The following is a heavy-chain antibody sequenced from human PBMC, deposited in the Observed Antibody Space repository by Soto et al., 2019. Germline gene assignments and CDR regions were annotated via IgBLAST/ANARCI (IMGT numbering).Heavy chain of an antibody. D-gene: IGHD5-12*01. CDR2: IGDISTYI. V-gene: IGHV3-21*01. Sequence: EVQLVESGGGLVKPGGSVRLSCAASGFSFSGHSMNWVQQSPGKWLEWVSSIGDISTYIYYADSGKGRFTISRDNAKNSLYRQRNSPRAEDTAVYYCARDQMILRHGYSDYWGQGTLVTVSS. CDR3: ARDQMILRHGYSDY. CDR1: GFSFSGHS. J-gene: IGHJ4*02.